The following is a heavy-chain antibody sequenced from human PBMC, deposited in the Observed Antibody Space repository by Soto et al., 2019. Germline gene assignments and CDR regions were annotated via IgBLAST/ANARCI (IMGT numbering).Heavy chain of an antibody. Sequence: GVSLRLSCAASGFTFSSYAMHWVRQAPGKGLEWVAVISYDGSNKYYADSVKGRFTISRDNSKNTLYLQMNSLRAEDTAVYYCARGPLRYFDWLSPFDPWGQGTLVTVSS. CDR3: ARGPLRYFDWLSPFDP. CDR2: ISYDGSNK. CDR1: GFTFSSYA. V-gene: IGHV3-30-3*01. J-gene: IGHJ5*02. D-gene: IGHD3-9*01.